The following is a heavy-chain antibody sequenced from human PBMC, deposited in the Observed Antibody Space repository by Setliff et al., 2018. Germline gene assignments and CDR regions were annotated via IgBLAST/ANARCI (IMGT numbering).Heavy chain of an antibody. CDR3: GSGLHPDYPDY. Sequence: GGSLRLSCEASGFMFSDYFMSWIRQAPGKGLEWVSFISRVVSVTYYGDSVKGRFTISRDNAKRSVYLQMNNLRVDDTAIYYCGSGLHPDYPDYWGQGTLVTVSS. D-gene: IGHD2-15*01. CDR1: GFMFSDYF. V-gene: IGHV3-11*04. CDR2: ISRVVSVT. J-gene: IGHJ4*01.